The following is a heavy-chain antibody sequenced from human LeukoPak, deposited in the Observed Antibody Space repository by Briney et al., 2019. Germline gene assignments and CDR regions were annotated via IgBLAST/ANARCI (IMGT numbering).Heavy chain of an antibody. Sequence: WTWIRQPAGKGLEWIGRVDLGGTTSYNPSLISRVTVSVDPSKNQFSLSLTSVTAADTATYYCAREGAYCSGTDRFATTVDAWGPG. CDR2: VDLGGTT. J-gene: IGHJ5*02. V-gene: IGHV4-61*02. D-gene: IGHD2-15*01. CDR3: AREGAYCSGTDRFATTVDA.